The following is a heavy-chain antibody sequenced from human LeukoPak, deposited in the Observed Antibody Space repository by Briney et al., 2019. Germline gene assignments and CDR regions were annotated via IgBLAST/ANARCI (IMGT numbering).Heavy chain of an antibody. J-gene: IGHJ4*02. V-gene: IGHV3-23*01. Sequence: GGSLRLSCAASGFTFSNNGLTWVRQAPGKGMEWVTGISDGGDTTYDAGSVKGRFTVSRDNSKNILYLQMNSLRAEDTAIYYCAKTQGFFDHWGQGSLVTVSS. CDR2: ISDGGDTT. CDR3: AKTQGFFDH. CDR1: GFTFSNNG.